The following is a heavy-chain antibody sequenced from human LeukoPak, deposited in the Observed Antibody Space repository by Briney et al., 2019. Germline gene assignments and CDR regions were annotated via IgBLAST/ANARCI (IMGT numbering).Heavy chain of an antibody. D-gene: IGHD1-26*01. V-gene: IGHV4-59*08. CDR1: GGSISSYY. CDR3: ARGGALDAFDI. Sequence: SETLSLTCTVSGGSISSYYWSWIRQPPGKGLEWIGYIYYSGSTNYNPSLKSRVTIPVDTSKNQFSLKLSSVTAADTAVYYCARGGALDAFDIWGQGTMVTVSS. J-gene: IGHJ3*02. CDR2: IYYSGST.